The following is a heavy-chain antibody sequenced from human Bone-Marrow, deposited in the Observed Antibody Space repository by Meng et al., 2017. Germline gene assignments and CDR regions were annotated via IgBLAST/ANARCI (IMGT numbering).Heavy chain of an antibody. Sequence: SETLSLTCTVSGGSISSSSYYWGWIRQPPGKGLEWIGSIYYSGSTYYNPSLKSRVTISVDTSKNQFSLKLSSVTAADTAVYYCARVASTTEIYYYYYYGMDVWGQGTTVTGSS. CDR1: GGSISSSSYY. J-gene: IGHJ6*02. V-gene: IGHV4-39*07. CDR2: IYYSGST. D-gene: IGHD4-17*01. CDR3: ARVASTTEIYYYYYYGMDV.